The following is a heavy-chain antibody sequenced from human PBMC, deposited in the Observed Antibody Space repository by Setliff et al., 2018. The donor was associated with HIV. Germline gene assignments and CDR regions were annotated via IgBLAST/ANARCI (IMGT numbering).Heavy chain of an antibody. Sequence: PGGSLRLSCAASGFTFSSYAMGWVRQAPGKGLEWVSTVGAVGAPTHYAESVKGRFTISKDNSKNTLYLQMSSLRDEDTAVYYCAKVFAYGIDGFDIWGQGTLVT. CDR2: VGAVGAPT. CDR1: GFTFSSYA. D-gene: IGHD4-17*01. V-gene: IGHV3-23*01. J-gene: IGHJ3*02. CDR3: AKVFAYGIDGFDI.